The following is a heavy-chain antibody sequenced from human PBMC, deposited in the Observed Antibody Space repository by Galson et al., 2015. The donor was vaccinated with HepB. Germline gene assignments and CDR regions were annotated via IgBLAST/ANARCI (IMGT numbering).Heavy chain of an antibody. CDR2: ISYDGSNK. D-gene: IGHD2-21*02. Sequence: SLRLSCAASGFTFSSYGMHWVRQAPGKGLEWVAVISYDGSNKYYADSVKGRFTISRDNSKNTLYLQMNSLRAEDTAVYYCAKDDPRVGTYYMDVWGKGTTVTVSS. V-gene: IGHV3-30*18. J-gene: IGHJ6*03. CDR1: GFTFSSYG. CDR3: AKDDPRVGTYYMDV.